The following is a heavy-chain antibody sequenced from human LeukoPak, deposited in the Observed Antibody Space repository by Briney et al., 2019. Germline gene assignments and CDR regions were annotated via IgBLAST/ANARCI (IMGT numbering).Heavy chain of an antibody. V-gene: IGHV4-31*03. CDR1: GGSITSNIFY. CDR3: AKGGSTNFYYGDV. Sequence: SETLSLTCTVSGGSITSNIFYWNWIRQHPGKGLEWIGYIYYTGDTFYNPSLKSRVMISLDTSENQFSLKMSSVTAADTAVYYCAKGGSTNFYYGDVWGQGTTVTVSS. J-gene: IGHJ6*02. D-gene: IGHD2/OR15-2a*01. CDR2: IYYTGDT.